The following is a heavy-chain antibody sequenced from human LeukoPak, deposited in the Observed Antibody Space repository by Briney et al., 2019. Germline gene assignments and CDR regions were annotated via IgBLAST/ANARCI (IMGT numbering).Heavy chain of an antibody. CDR2: ITTSGDT. Sequence: GGSLRLSCATSGFSFSSYDIHWLRQAAGRGLEWVSSITTSGDTNYAASARGRFTISRENAKNSLFLQMNSLRPQDTAIYFCAIFVHYYDTTGYRKEGWDFWGTGTTVAVSP. J-gene: IGHJ6*04. CDR1: GFSFSSYD. V-gene: IGHV3-13*01. D-gene: IGHD3-22*01. CDR3: AIFVHYYDTTGYRKEGWDF.